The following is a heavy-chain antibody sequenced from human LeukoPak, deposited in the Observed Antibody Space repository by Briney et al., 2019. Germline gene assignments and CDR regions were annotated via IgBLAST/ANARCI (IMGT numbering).Heavy chain of an antibody. Sequence: GGSLRLSCAASGFTVGSNTMSWVRQAPGKGLEWVSIIYSGGSTSYADSVKGRFTISRDNSKNTLYLQMNSLRAEDTAVYYCARGLIYSPNWFDPWGQGTLVTVSS. CDR1: GFTVGSNT. V-gene: IGHV3-66*01. CDR3: ARGLIYSPNWFDP. J-gene: IGHJ5*02. CDR2: IYSGGST. D-gene: IGHD4-11*01.